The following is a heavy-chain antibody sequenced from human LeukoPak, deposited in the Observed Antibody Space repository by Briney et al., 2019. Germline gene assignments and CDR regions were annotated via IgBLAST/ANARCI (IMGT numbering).Heavy chain of an antibody. V-gene: IGHV4-59*01. CDR1: GGSISSYY. D-gene: IGHD6-13*01. J-gene: IGHJ5*02. CDR2: IYYSGST. Sequence: PSETPSLTCTVSGGSISSYYWSWIRQPPGKGLEWIGYIYYSGSTNYNPSLKSRVTISVDTSKNQFSLKLSSVTAADTAVYYCARGYSSSWYRMVWFDPWGQGTLVTVSS. CDR3: ARGYSSSWYRMVWFDP.